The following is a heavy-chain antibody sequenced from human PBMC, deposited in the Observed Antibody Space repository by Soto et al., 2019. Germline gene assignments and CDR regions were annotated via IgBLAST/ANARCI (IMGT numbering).Heavy chain of an antibody. CDR1: GFTFSSYW. Sequence: GGSLRLSCAASGFTFSSYWMSWVRQAPGKGLAWVANIKQDGSEKYYVDSVKGRFTISRDNAKNSLYLQMNSLRAEDTAVYYCAREFYGGNSDAFDIWGQGTMVTVSS. V-gene: IGHV3-7*01. D-gene: IGHD4-17*01. J-gene: IGHJ3*02. CDR3: AREFYGGNSDAFDI. CDR2: IKQDGSEK.